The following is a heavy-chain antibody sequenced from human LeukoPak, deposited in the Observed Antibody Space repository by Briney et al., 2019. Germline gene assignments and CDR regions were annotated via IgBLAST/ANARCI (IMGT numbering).Heavy chain of an antibody. CDR1: GFTFSSYA. V-gene: IGHV3-30-3*01. D-gene: IGHD5-12*01. CDR2: ISYDGSNK. J-gene: IGHJ3*02. Sequence: GSLRLSCAASGFTFSSYAMHWVRQAPGKGLEWVAVISYDGSNKYYADSVKGRFTISRDNSKNTLYLQMNSLRAEDTAVYYCARELVAPDDAFDIWGQGTMVTVSS. CDR3: ARELVAPDDAFDI.